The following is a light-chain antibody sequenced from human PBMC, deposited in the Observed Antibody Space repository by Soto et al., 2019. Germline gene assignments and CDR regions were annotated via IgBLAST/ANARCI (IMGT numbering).Light chain of an antibody. V-gene: IGKV1-6*01. CDR1: RYIRSD. Sequence: IQMTQSPSSLSASVGDRVTITCRASRYIRSDLSWYQQRPGQAPKVLIYAASSLQSGVPSRFSGSGSGTDFTLTISSLQPEEFATYYCLQDYNYPWTFGQGTKVEIK. J-gene: IGKJ1*01. CDR2: AAS. CDR3: LQDYNYPWT.